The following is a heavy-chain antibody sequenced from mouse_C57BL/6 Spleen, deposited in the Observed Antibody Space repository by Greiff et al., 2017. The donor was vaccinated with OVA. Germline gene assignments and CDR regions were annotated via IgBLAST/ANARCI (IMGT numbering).Heavy chain of an antibody. CDR2: ISSGGSYT. V-gene: IGHV5-6*02. CDR3: ARRTTGGDFDY. CDR1: GFTFSSYG. J-gene: IGHJ2*01. Sequence: EVMLVESGGDLVKPGGSLKLSCAASGFTFSSYGMSWVRQTPDKRLEWVATISSGGSYTYYPDSVKGRFTISRDNAKNTLYLQMSSLKSEDTAMYYCARRTTGGDFDYWGQGTTLTVSS. D-gene: IGHD1-1*01.